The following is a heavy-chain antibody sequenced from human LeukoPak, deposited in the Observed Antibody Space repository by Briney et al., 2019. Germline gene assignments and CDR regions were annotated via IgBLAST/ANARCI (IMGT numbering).Heavy chain of an antibody. CDR3: ARDVYSGSNFATKSLIED. D-gene: IGHD1-26*01. CDR1: GFTFRSSA. J-gene: IGHJ4*02. V-gene: IGHV3-30*04. Sequence: GGSLRLSCAASGFTFRSSAMHWVRQAPGKGLEWVAVISYDETNKYYADSVQGRVSISRDNSKNTLYLQMNSLRVEDTAVYYCARDVYSGSNFATKSLIEDWGQGPLVTVSS. CDR2: ISYDETNK.